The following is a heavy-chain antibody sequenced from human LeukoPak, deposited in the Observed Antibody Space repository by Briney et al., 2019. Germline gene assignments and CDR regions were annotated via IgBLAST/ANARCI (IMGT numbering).Heavy chain of an antibody. CDR1: GGSISSGGYY. CDR2: IYHSGST. D-gene: IGHD5-18*01. J-gene: IGHJ4*02. CDR3: ARGKVDTAMDY. V-gene: IGHV4-30-2*01. Sequence: SQTLSLTCTVSGGSISSGGYYWSWIRQPPGKGLEWIGYIYHSGSTYYNPSLKSRVTISVDRSKNQFSLKLSSVTAADTAVYYCARGKVDTAMDYWGQGTLVTVSS.